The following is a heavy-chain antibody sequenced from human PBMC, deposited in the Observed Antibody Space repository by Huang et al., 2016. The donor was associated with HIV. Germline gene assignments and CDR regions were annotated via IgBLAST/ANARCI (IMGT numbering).Heavy chain of an antibody. CDR3: ARRFSSSSGYFDY. Sequence: VQLVQSGAEVKKPGESLKISCKGSGYSFSSYWIAWVRQMPGKGLEWLGIIFPDDPDTPYSPSFEGQVTISADKSIGTAYLQWSSLKASDTAMYYCARRFSSSSGYFDYWGQGSLVTVSS. CDR2: IFPDDPDT. V-gene: IGHV5-51*01. CDR1: GYSFSSYW. D-gene: IGHD6-6*01. J-gene: IGHJ4*02.